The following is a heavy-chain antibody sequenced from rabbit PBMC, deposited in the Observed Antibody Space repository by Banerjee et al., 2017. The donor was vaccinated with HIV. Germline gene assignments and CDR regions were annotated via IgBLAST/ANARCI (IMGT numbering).Heavy chain of an antibody. D-gene: IGHD3-1*01. CDR3: AKDERGGVAAHGSGLNL. V-gene: IGHV1S45*01. Sequence: QEQLVESGGGLVKPGASLTLTCTASGFSFSSGYDMCWVRQAPGKGLEWIACIYADSTVYTYYASWAKGRFTISKTSSTTVTLQMTSLTAADTATYFCAKDERGGVAAHGSGLNLWGPGTLVTVS. J-gene: IGHJ4*01. CDR1: GFSFSSGYD. CDR2: IYADSTVYT.